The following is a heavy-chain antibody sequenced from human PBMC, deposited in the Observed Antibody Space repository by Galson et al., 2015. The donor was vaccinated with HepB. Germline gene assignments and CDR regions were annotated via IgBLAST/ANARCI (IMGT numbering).Heavy chain of an antibody. Sequence: SLRLSCAASGFTFMTYGMTWVRQPPGKGLEWVSGISGTGGTTYYADSVKGRFTISKDRSRDMLYLELNSLGVDDTAVYYCARDYLLRAGSYWGGGLGGAFDFWGLGTKVTVSA. CDR1: GFTFMTYG. J-gene: IGHJ3*01. D-gene: IGHD3-10*01. CDR3: ARDYLLRAGSYWGGGLGGAFDF. CDR2: ISGTGGTT. V-gene: IGHV3-23*01.